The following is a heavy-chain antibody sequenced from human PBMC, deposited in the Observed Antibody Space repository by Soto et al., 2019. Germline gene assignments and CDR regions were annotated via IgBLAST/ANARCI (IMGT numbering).Heavy chain of an antibody. V-gene: IGHV1-69*01. CDR1: GGTFSSYA. D-gene: IGHD1-26*01. CDR3: AREEFKGKATHNIHNYYYYAMDV. J-gene: IGHJ6*01. CDR2: IIPIFGTA. Sequence: QVQLVQSGAEVKKPGSSVKVSCKASGGTFSSYAISWVRQAPGQGLEWMGGIIPIFGTANYAQKFQGRVTITADESTRTAYMELSSLRSENTAVYYCAREEFKGKATHNIHNYYYYAMDVWGQGTTVTFSS.